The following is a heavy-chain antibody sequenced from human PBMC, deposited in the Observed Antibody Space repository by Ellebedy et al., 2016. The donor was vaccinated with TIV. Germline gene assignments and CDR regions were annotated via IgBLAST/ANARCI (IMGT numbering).Heavy chain of an antibody. CDR1: GFTFSSYC. CDR2: IKQDGGER. Sequence: GESLKISCAASGFTFSSYCMIWVRQAPGKGLEWVANIKQDGGERSYVDSLKGRFTTSRDNAGNSLYLQMNSLRAEDTAVYYCARLGVIAAAGASDYWGQGTLVIVSS. CDR3: ARLGVIAAAGASDY. D-gene: IGHD6-13*01. J-gene: IGHJ4*02. V-gene: IGHV3-7*05.